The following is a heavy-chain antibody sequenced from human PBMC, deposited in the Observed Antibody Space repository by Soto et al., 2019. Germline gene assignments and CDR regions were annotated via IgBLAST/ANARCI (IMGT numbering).Heavy chain of an antibody. CDR3: ARAPRPKIDSSSWYVGAQYYYYYGMDV. J-gene: IGHJ6*02. CDR2: IIPIFGTA. V-gene: IGHV1-69*13. D-gene: IGHD6-13*01. CDR1: GGTFSSYA. Sequence: SVKVSCKASGGTFSSYAISWVRQAPGQGLEWMGGIIPIFGTANYAQKLQGRVTITADESTSTAYMELSSLRSEDTAVYYCARAPRPKIDSSSWYVGAQYYYYYGMDVWGQGTTVTVSS.